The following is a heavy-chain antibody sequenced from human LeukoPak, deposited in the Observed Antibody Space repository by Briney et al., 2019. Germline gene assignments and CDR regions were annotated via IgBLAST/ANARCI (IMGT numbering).Heavy chain of an antibody. CDR2: ISGYNGNI. V-gene: IGHV1-18*01. J-gene: IGHJ4*02. D-gene: IGHD3-3*01. Sequence: ASVKVSCKASGYTFTSYGISWVRQAPGQGLEWMGWISGYNGNINYVQKLQGRVTMTTDTSTSTVYLELRSLSSDDTAVYYCARDSVRFLEWFSFDYWGQGTLVTVSS. CDR3: ARDSVRFLEWFSFDY. CDR1: GYTFTSYG.